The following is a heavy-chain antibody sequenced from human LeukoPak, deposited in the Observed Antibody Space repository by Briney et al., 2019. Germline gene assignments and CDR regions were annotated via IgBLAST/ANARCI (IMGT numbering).Heavy chain of an antibody. V-gene: IGHV3-48*03. CDR3: ARVGDYDILTGITDLVGMDV. J-gene: IGHJ6*02. D-gene: IGHD3-9*01. Sequence: PGESLRLSCAASGFTFSSYERKWVRQAPAKGLEWVSYISSSRSTIYYAHSVKGRFTISRDNAKNSLYLQMNSLRAEDTAVYYCARVGDYDILTGITDLVGMDVWGQGTTVTVSS. CDR2: ISSSRSTI. CDR1: GFTFSSYE.